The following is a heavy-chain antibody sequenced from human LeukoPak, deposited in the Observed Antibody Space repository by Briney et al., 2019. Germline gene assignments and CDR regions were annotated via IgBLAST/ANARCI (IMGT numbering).Heavy chain of an antibody. J-gene: IGHJ3*01. Sequence: GGSLRLSCAASGFSFRRYAMNWVRQAPGRGLEWVAVISGPGPSTVYADSVKGRFTISRDNSKNTLFLQLDSLRVEDTAIYYCAKEELPHAFDLWGQGTMVTVSS. V-gene: IGHV3-23*01. CDR1: GFSFRRYA. D-gene: IGHD2-15*01. CDR2: ISGPGPST. CDR3: AKEELPHAFDL.